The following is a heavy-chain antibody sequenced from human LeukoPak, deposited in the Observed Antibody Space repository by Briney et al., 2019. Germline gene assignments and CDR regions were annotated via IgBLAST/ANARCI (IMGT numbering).Heavy chain of an antibody. V-gene: IGHV4-59*01. D-gene: IGHD1-1*01. CDR3: ALPRNGVSDAFDI. CDR1: GGSISSYY. CDR2: IYYSGST. J-gene: IGHJ3*02. Sequence: SETLSLTCTVSGGSISSYYWSWIRQPPGKGLEWIGYIYYSGSTNYNPSLKSRVTISVDTSKNQFSLKLSSVTAADTAVYYCALPRNGVSDAFDIWGQGTMVTVSS.